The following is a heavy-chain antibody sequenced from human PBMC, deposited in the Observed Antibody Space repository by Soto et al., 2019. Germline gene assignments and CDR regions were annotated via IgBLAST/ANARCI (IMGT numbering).Heavy chain of an antibody. CDR3: ARGIRWLQFQY. V-gene: IGHV4-59*08. CDR2: IYYSGST. CDR1: GGSISSYY. J-gene: IGHJ4*02. D-gene: IGHD5-12*01. Sequence: PSENLSLTCTVSGGSISSYYWSWIRQPPGKGLEWIGYIYYSGSTNYNPSLKSRVTISVDTSKNQFSLKLSSVTAADTAVYYCARGIRWLQFQYWGQGTLVTVS.